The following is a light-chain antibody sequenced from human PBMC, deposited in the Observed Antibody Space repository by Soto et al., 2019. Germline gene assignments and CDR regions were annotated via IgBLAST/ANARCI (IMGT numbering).Light chain of an antibody. CDR1: QSVSSSY. CDR2: GAS. Sequence: EIVLTQSPGTLSLSPGEIATLSCRASQSVSSSYLAWYQQKPGQAPRLLIYGASSRATGIPDRFSGSGSGTDFTLTISRLEPEDFAVYYCQQYGSSRFTLGPGTKVDIK. V-gene: IGKV3-20*01. CDR3: QQYGSSRFT. J-gene: IGKJ3*01.